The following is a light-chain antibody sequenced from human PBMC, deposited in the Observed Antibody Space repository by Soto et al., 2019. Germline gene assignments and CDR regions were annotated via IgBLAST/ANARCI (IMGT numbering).Light chain of an antibody. CDR1: QSVISN. J-gene: IGKJ5*01. CDR3: QQRSSWPIT. V-gene: IGKV3-11*01. CDR2: DAS. Sequence: EIVLTQSPGTLSLSPGERATLSCRASQSVISNLAWYQQKPGQAPRLLIYDASNRATGIPARFSGSGSGTDFTLTISSLEPEDFAVYYCQQRSSWPITFGQGTRLEIK.